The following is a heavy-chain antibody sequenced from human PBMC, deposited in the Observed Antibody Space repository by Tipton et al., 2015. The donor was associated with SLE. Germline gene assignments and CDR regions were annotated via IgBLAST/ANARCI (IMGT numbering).Heavy chain of an antibody. CDR2: IHHSGST. CDR3: ARGRDYSHYYFYRKGV. CDR1: GGSIRSSNW. J-gene: IGHJ6*02. V-gene: IGHV4-4*02. D-gene: IGHD4/OR15-4a*01. Sequence: TLSLTCAVSGGSIRSSNWWSWVRQPPGQGLEWIGEIHHSGSTNSNPSLKSRVPISVDKSKNQLSLQLSSLTVADTAVYYCARGRDYSHYYFYRKGVWGQGATVTVS.